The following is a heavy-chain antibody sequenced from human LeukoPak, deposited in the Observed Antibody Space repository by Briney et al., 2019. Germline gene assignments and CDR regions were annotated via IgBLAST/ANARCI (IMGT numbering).Heavy chain of an antibody. V-gene: IGHV3-23*01. J-gene: IGHJ4*02. CDR3: AKSGYNRFDY. CDR1: GFTFSSYG. D-gene: IGHD5-24*01. Sequence: GGSLRLSCAASGFTFSSYGMSWVRQAPGKGLEWVSSISGSGSGGSTYYADSVKGRFTISRDNSKNTLYLQMNSLRAEDTAVYYCAKSGYNRFDYWGQGTLVTVSS. CDR2: ISGSGSGGST.